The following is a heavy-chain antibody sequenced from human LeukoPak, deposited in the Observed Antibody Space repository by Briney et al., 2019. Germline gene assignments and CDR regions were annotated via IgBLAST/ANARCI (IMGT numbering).Heavy chain of an antibody. V-gene: IGHV4-61*08. CDR1: GGSISSGGYS. D-gene: IGHD2-2*01. Sequence: SETLSLTCAVSGGSISSGGYSWSWIRQPPGKGLEWIGYIYYSGSTNYSPSLKSRVTISVDTSKNQFSLKLSSVTAADTAVYYCARAEGSDPRRLGYCSSTSCYVDYWGQGTLVTVSS. J-gene: IGHJ4*02. CDR3: ARAEGSDPRRLGYCSSTSCYVDY. CDR2: IYYSGST.